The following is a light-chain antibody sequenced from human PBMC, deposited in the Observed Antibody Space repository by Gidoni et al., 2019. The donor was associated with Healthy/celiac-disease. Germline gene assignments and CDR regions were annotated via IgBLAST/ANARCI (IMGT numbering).Light chain of an antibody. V-gene: IGKV1-5*03. J-gene: IGKJ4*01. CDR2: KAS. CDR1: QSISSW. Sequence: DIQMTQSPSTLSASVGDRVTITCRASQSISSWLAWYQQKPGKAPRLLIYKASSLESGVPSRFSGSGSGTEFTLTISSLQPDDFATYYCQQYNSYLLTFGGGTKVEIK. CDR3: QQYNSYLLT.